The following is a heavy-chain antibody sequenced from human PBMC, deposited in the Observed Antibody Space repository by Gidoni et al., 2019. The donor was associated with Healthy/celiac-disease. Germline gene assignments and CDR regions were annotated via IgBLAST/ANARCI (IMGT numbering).Heavy chain of an antibody. CDR3: ARDGLHDMFDY. CDR1: GFTFSSYE. CDR2: ISSSGSTI. D-gene: IGHD3-10*02. Sequence: EVQLVESGGGLVQPGGSMRLSCPASGFTFSSYEMNWVRQAPGKGLEWVSYISSSGSTIYYADSVKGRFTISRDNAKNSLYLQMNSLRAEDTAVYYCARDGLHDMFDYWGQGTLVTVSS. V-gene: IGHV3-48*03. J-gene: IGHJ4*02.